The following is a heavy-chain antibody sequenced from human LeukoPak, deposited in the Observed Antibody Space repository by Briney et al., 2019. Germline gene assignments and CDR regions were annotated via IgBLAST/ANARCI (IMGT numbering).Heavy chain of an antibody. CDR2: IRYDGSSK. J-gene: IGHJ4*02. V-gene: IGHV3-30*02. CDR3: ARYPGNYGLDY. CDR1: GFTFSNYV. Sequence: QPGGSLRLSCAASGFTFSNYVIHWVRQAPGKGLEWVSLIRYDGSSKYYADSVRGRFTISRDNSKNTLYLQMNSLRAEDTAVYYCARYPGNYGLDYWGQGTLVTVSS. D-gene: IGHD4-17*01.